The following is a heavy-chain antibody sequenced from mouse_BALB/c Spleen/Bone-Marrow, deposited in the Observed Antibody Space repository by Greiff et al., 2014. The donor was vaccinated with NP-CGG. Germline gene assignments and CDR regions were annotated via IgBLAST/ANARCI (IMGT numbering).Heavy chain of an antibody. CDR3: VRGLYGSSYTYAMDY. Sequence: DVMLVESGGGLVKPGGSLKLSCAASGFTFSDYYMYWVRQTPEKRLEWVATISDGGSYTYYPDSVKGRFTISRDNAKNNLYLQRSSLKSEDTAMYYCVRGLYGSSYTYAMDYWGQGASVTVSS. CDR1: GFTFSDYY. CDR2: ISDGGSYT. D-gene: IGHD1-1*01. V-gene: IGHV5-4*02. J-gene: IGHJ4*01.